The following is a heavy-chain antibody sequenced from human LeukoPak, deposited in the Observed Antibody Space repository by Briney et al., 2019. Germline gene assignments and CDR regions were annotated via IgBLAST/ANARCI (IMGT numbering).Heavy chain of an antibody. CDR2: IHRSSGGT. J-gene: IGHJ5*02. Sequence: ASVKVSCKASGYTFTGYYMHWVRQAPGQGLEWMGWIHRSSGGTKYAQKFQGRVTMTRDPSMRTDYMELRRLTSDDTAVYWCARERETSGPSSLDPWGQGTLVTVSS. CDR3: ARERETSGPSSLDP. V-gene: IGHV1-2*02. CDR1: GYTFTGYY. D-gene: IGHD1-26*01.